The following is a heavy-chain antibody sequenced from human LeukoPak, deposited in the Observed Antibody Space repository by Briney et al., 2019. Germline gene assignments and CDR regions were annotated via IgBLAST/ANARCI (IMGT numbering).Heavy chain of an antibody. V-gene: IGHV3-74*01. D-gene: IGHD3-10*01. CDR1: GFTFSSYW. J-gene: IGHJ4*02. Sequence: GGSLRLSCAASGFTFSSYWMHWVRQAPGKGLVWVSRINSDGSSTSYADSVKGRFTISRDNAKNTLYLQMNSLRAEDTAVYYCAGAMVRGVMTFDYWGQGTLVTVSS. CDR3: AGAMVRGVMTFDY. CDR2: INSDGSST.